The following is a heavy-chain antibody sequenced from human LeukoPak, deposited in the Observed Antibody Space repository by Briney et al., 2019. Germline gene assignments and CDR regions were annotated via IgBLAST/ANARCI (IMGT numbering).Heavy chain of an antibody. D-gene: IGHD3-22*01. J-gene: IGHJ4*02. CDR3: ARGAYYYDSSGYYFQFDY. V-gene: IGHV1-8*02. Sequence: ASVKVSCKASGYTFTGYYMHWVRQAPGQGLEWMGWINPNSGNTGYAQKFQGRVTMTRNTSISTAYMELSSLRSEDTAVYYCARGAYYYDSSGYYFQFDYWGQGTLVTVSS. CDR1: GYTFTGYY. CDR2: INPNSGNT.